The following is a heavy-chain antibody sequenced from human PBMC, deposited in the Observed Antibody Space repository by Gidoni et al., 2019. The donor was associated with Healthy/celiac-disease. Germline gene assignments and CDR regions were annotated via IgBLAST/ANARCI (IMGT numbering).Heavy chain of an antibody. CDR3: ASNRRLGPAAIYYYYGMDV. V-gene: IGHV3-21*01. J-gene: IGHJ6*02. Sequence: EVQLVESGGGLVKPGGSLRLSCAASGFTFSSYSMNWVRQAPGKGLEWVSSISSSSSYIYYADSVKGRFTISRDNAKNSLYLQMNSLRAEDTAVYYCASNRRLGPAAIYYYYGMDVWGQGTTVTVSS. D-gene: IGHD2-2*01. CDR2: ISSSSSYI. CDR1: GFTFSSYS.